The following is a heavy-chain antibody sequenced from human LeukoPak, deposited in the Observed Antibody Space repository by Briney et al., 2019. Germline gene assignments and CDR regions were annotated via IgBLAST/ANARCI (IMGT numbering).Heavy chain of an antibody. J-gene: IGHJ3*02. CDR2: INPSGGST. V-gene: IGHV1-46*01. Sequence: ASVKVSCKASGYTFTSYYMHWVRQAPGQGLEWMGIINPSGGSTSYAQKFQGRVTMTRDTSTSTVYMELSSLRSEDTAVYYCARDRLSDCSGGSCYRDETFDIWGQGTMVTVSS. D-gene: IGHD2-15*01. CDR1: GYTFTSYY. CDR3: ARDRLSDCSGGSCYRDETFDI.